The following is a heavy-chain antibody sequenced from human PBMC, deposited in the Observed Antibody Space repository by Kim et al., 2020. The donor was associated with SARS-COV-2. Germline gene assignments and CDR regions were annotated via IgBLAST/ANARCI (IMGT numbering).Heavy chain of an antibody. CDR3: ARRLNRNTMLRSIKGWFDP. J-gene: IGHJ5*02. CDR1: GGSFSGYY. Sequence: SETLSLTCAVYGGSFSGYYWSWIRQPPGKGLEWIGEINHSGSTNYNPSLKSRVTISVDTSKNQFSLKLSSVTAADTAVYYCARRLNRNTMLRSIKGWFDPWGQGTLVTVSS. CDR2: INHSGST. V-gene: IGHV4-34*01. D-gene: IGHD3-10*01.